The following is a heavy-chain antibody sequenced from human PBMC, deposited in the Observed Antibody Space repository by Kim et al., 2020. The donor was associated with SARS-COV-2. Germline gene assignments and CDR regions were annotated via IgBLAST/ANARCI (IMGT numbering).Heavy chain of an antibody. CDR1: GGSISSGGYY. V-gene: IGHV4-31*03. CDR3: ARSPRARVRQTLYYGMDV. J-gene: IGHJ6*02. Sequence: SETLSLTCTVSGGSISSGGYYWSWIRQHPGKGLEWIGYIYYSGSTYYNPSLKSRVTISVDTSKNQFSLKLSSVTAADTAVYYCARSPRARVRQTLYYGMDVWGQGTTVTVSS. CDR2: IYYSGST. D-gene: IGHD3-10*01.